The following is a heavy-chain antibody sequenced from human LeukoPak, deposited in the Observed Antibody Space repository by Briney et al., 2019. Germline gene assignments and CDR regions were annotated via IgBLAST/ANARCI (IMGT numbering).Heavy chain of an antibody. Sequence: ASVKVSCKASGYTFTSYYMHWVRQAPGQGLEWMGIINPSGGSTSYAQKFQGRVTMTRDTSTSTVYVELSSLRSEDTAVYYCARDTPQGITMVRGVMGVGYFDYWGQGTLVTVSS. CDR3: ARDTPQGITMVRGVMGVGYFDY. D-gene: IGHD3-10*01. J-gene: IGHJ4*02. V-gene: IGHV1-46*01. CDR1: GYTFTSYY. CDR2: INPSGGST.